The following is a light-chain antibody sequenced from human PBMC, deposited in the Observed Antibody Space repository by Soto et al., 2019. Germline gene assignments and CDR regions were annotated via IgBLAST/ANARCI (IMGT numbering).Light chain of an antibody. CDR3: AAWDASLNGVV. V-gene: IGLV1-44*01. CDR1: SSNIGSTT. CDR2: NNN. J-gene: IGLJ3*02. Sequence: QSVLTQPPSASGTPGQRVTIACSGSSSNIGSTTVKWYQQLPGTAPKLLIYNNNQRPSGVPDRFSGSKSGTSASLAISGLQSEDEADYYCAAWDASLNGVVFGGGTELTVL.